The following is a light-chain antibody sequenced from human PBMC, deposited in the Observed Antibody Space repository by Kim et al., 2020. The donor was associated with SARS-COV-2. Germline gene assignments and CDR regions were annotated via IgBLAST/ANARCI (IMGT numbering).Light chain of an antibody. V-gene: IGKV1-39*01. J-gene: IGKJ5*01. Sequence: SVGDRVTITGRASESVGTYLNWYQQKPGKAPNLLIYSASYLQSGVPSRFSGGGSGTEFTLTISSLQPEDYATYFCQQTYSSLTVTFGQGTRLEIK. CDR3: QQTYSSLTVT. CDR1: ESVGTY. CDR2: SAS.